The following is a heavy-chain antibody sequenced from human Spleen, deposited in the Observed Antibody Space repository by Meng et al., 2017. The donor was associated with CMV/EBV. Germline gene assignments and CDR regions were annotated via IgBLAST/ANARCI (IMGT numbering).Heavy chain of an antibody. Sequence: QVQLQEWGAGLLKPSETLSLTCAVYGGSFSGYYWSWIRQPPGKGLEWIGEINHSGSTNYNPSLKSRVTISVDTSKNQFSLKLSSVTAADTAVYYCASNLMTTVVINYWGQGTLVTVSS. J-gene: IGHJ4*02. V-gene: IGHV4-34*01. CDR2: INHSGST. CDR3: ASNLMTTVVINY. D-gene: IGHD4-23*01. CDR1: GGSFSGYY.